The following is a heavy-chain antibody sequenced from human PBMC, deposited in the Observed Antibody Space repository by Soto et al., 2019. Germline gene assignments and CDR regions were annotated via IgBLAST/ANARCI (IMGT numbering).Heavy chain of an antibody. D-gene: IGHD3-10*01. CDR1: GFAFSDYY. Sequence: QVQLVESGGGLVKPGGSLRLSFEASGFAFSDYYMSWFRQAPGKGLEWISYISGTGNTIYYADSVKGRFTISRDNAKNSLYLQMNSLRAEDTAVYYCAREGNRFQHWGQGTLVTVSS. CDR2: ISGTGNTI. CDR3: AREGNRFQH. J-gene: IGHJ1*01. V-gene: IGHV3-11*01.